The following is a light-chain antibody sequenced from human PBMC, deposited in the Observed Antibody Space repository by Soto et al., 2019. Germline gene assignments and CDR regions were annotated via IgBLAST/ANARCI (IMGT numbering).Light chain of an antibody. CDR2: GAS. J-gene: IGKJ4*01. V-gene: IGKV3-20*01. CDR3: QQFGTSPIT. Sequence: EIVLTQSPGTLSLSPGERVTLSCRASQSVGSNYLVWYQQKPGQAPRLLIYGASIRATGIPDRFSGSGSGTHFTVTISRLEPEDFAVYFCQQFGTSPITFGGGTKVDIK. CDR1: QSVGSNY.